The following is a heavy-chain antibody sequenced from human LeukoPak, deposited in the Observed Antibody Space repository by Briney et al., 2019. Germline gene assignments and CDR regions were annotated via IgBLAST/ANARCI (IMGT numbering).Heavy chain of an antibody. J-gene: IGHJ4*02. CDR1: GGSISSSSYY. D-gene: IGHD3-22*01. Sequence: PSETLSLTCTVSGGSISSSSYYWGWIRQPPGKGLEWIGSIYCSGSTYYNPSLKSRVTISVDRSKNQFSLKLSSVTAADTAVYYCASDLGSYYYDSSGYPFDYWGQGTLVTVSS. V-gene: IGHV4-39*01. CDR2: IYCSGST. CDR3: ASDLGSYYYDSSGYPFDY.